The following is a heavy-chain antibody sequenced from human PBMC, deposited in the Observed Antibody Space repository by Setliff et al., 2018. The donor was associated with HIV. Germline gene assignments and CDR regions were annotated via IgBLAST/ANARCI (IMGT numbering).Heavy chain of an antibody. Sequence: GGSLRLSCAASGFTFSDYYMTWIRQAPGKGLEWVSYISSGGNTYYADSVKGRFTISRDNSNNMLFLQMNSLRTEDTAVYYCARSGGDCSGISCYSLWFDPWGHGTLVTVSS. D-gene: IGHD2-15*01. CDR1: GFTFSDYY. CDR2: ISSGGNT. J-gene: IGHJ5*02. V-gene: IGHV3-11*03. CDR3: ARSGGDCSGISCYSLWFDP.